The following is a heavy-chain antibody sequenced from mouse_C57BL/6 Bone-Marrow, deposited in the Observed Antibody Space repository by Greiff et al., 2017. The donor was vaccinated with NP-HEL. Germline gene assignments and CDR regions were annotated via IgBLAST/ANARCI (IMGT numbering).Heavy chain of an antibody. CDR1: GYTFTSYG. V-gene: IGHV1-81*01. CDR2: IYPRSGNT. J-gene: IGHJ2*01. CDR3: ARYDGYLRGFDY. Sequence: QVQLKESGAELARPGASVKLSCKASGYTFTSYGISWVKQRTGQGLEWIGEIYPRSGNTYYNEKFKGKATLTADKSSSTAYMELRSLTSEDSAVYFFARYDGYLRGFDYRGQGTTLTVSS. D-gene: IGHD2-3*01.